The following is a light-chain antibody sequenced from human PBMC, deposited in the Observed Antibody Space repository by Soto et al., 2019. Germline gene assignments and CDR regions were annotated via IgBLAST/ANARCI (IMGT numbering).Light chain of an antibody. CDR3: QQYNTWPYT. CDR2: DTS. V-gene: IGKV3-15*01. CDR1: QGVSTL. Sequence: IVLTQSPATLSVSPGERATLSCRASQGVSTLLAWYQQKPRQAPRLLIYDTSTRATGIPARFSGSGSGTDFTLTISSLQPEDFAIYYCQQYNTWPYTFGQGTKLEI. J-gene: IGKJ2*01.